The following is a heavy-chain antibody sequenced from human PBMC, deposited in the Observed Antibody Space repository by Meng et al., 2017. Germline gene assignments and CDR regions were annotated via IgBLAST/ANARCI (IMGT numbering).Heavy chain of an antibody. Sequence: GESLKISCAASGFTFSSYSMNWVRQAPGKGLEWVSSISSSSSYIYYADSVKGRFTISRDNAKNSLYLQMNSLRAEDTAVYYCARDSMKNAFDIWGQGKMVTVSS. V-gene: IGHV3-21*01. CDR2: ISSSSSYI. CDR3: ARDSMKNAFDI. J-gene: IGHJ3*02. CDR1: GFTFSSYS.